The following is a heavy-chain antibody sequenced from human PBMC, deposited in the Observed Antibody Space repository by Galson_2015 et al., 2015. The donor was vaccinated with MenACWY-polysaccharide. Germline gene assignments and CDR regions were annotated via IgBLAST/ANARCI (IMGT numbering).Heavy chain of an antibody. CDR2: INSDGSST. CDR1: GFTFSDYW. D-gene: IGHD3-10*01. Sequence: SLRLSCAASGFTFSDYWMHWVRQAPGKGLVWVSRINSDGSSTCYADSVKGRFTISRDNAKNTLYLQMNRLRAEDTAVYYCARGMTSMVPGGGIPSSRCDPWSQATLVTDSS. CDR3: ARGMTSMVPGGGIPSSRCDP. J-gene: IGHJ5*02. V-gene: IGHV3-74*01.